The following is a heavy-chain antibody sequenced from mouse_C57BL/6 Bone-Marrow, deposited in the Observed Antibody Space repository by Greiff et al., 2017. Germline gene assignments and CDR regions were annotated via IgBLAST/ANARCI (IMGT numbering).Heavy chain of an antibody. CDR1: GYSFTDYN. D-gene: IGHD4-1*01. V-gene: IGHV1-39*01. J-gene: IGHJ2*01. CDR3: ATAWDFDY. CDR2: INPNYGAT. Sequence: VQLQQSGPELVKPGASVKISCKASGYSFTDYNMHWVKQSNGKSLEWIGVINPNYGATSYNQKFKGKATLTVDKSSSPAYMQHNSLTSEDSAGYYCATAWDFDYGGQGTTLTVSS.